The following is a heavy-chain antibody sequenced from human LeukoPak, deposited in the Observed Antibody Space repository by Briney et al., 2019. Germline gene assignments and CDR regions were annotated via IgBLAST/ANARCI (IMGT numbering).Heavy chain of an antibody. CDR2: VDYTGST. D-gene: IGHD3-10*01. V-gene: IGHV4-59*01. J-gene: IGHJ5*02. Sequence: SETLSLTCTVSDDSITMYYWTWLRQPPGKGLEWIGYVDYTGSTKFNPSLKSRVTISVDTSKNQFSLKLSSVTAADTAVYYCARVNMVRGVIITGGWFDPWGQGTLVTVSS. CDR3: ARVNMVRGVIITGGWFDP. CDR1: DDSITMYY.